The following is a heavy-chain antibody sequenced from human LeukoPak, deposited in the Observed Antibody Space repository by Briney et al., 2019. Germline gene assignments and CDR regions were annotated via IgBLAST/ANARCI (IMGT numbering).Heavy chain of an antibody. V-gene: IGHV4-34*01. J-gene: IGHJ4*02. CDR1: GGSFSGYY. Sequence: PSETLSLTCAVYGGSFSGYYWSWIRQPPGKGLEWIGEITQSERTNYNPSLKSRVTISVDTSKNQFSLKLSSVTAADTAVYYCARARAHLKYYYDSSGYSYFDYWGQGTLVTVSS. CDR2: ITQSERT. CDR3: ARARAHLKYYYDSSGYSYFDY. D-gene: IGHD3-22*01.